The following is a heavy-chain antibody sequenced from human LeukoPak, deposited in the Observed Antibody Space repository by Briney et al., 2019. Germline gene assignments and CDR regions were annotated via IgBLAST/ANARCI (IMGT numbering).Heavy chain of an antibody. Sequence: SETLSLTCTVSGXSISRDYRSWIRQPPGKGLESIGCISGNTNYNPSLKSRVTISVDTSKNQFSLKLSSVTAADTAVYYCARESAVAGKTIFDYWGQGTLVTVPS. D-gene: IGHD6-19*01. CDR1: GXSISRDY. V-gene: IGHV4-59*01. CDR2: ISGNT. J-gene: IGHJ4*02. CDR3: ARESAVAGKTIFDY.